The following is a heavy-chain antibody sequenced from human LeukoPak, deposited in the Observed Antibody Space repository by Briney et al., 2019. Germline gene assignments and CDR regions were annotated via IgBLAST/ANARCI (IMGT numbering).Heavy chain of an antibody. J-gene: IGHJ6*02. CDR2: IIPILGIA. Sequence: ASVRVSCTASGGTFSSYAISWVRQAPGQGLEWMGRIIPILGIANYAQKFQGRVTITADKSTSTAYMELSSLRSEDTAVYYCAGPSSTSWNYYYGMDVWGQGTTVTVSS. V-gene: IGHV1-69*04. CDR3: AGPSSTSWNYYYGMDV. D-gene: IGHD2-2*01. CDR1: GGTFSSYA.